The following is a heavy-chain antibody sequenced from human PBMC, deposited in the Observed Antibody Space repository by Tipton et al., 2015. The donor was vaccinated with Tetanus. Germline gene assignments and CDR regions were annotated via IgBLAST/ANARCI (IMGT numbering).Heavy chain of an antibody. J-gene: IGHJ4*02. V-gene: IGHV3-15*01. CDR3: STNPPPCFDMRTSFDY. D-gene: IGHD2-15*01. CDR1: DFTFSDAW. Sequence: SLRLSCAASDFTFSDAWMRWARQAPGKGLEWVAHIKSKSNGGTTDYAAPVKGRFTISRDDSKSTLYLQLNSLKTEDSAVYYCSTNPPPCFDMRTSFDYWGQGSLVTVPS. CDR2: IKSKSNGGTT.